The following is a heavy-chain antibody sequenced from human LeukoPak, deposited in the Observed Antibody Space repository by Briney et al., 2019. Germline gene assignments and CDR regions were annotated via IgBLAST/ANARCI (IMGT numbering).Heavy chain of an antibody. CDR3: ARPTYYYGSGSLGGAFDI. CDR1: GGSFSGYY. J-gene: IGHJ3*02. Sequence: SETLSLTCAVYGGSFSGYYWSWIRQPPGKGLEWIGEINHSGSTNYNPSLKSRVTISVDTSKNQFSLKLSSVTAADTAVYYCARPTYYYGSGSLGGAFDIWGQGTMVTVSS. D-gene: IGHD3-10*01. CDR2: INHSGST. V-gene: IGHV4-34*01.